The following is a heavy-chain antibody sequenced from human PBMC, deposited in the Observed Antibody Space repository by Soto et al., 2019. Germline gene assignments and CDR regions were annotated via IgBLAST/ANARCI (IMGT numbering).Heavy chain of an antibody. CDR3: TTKVDY. Sequence: ESGGGLVQPGGSLRLSCAASGFSLNTYWLTWVRQAPGKGLEWVANIMPDGSWTHYVDSVKGRFTISRDNAKNSLYLQMNNLRAEDTAVYYCTTKVDYWSQGTLVTVSS. V-gene: IGHV3-7*05. J-gene: IGHJ4*02. CDR1: GFSLNTYW. D-gene: IGHD1-26*01. CDR2: IMPDGSWT.